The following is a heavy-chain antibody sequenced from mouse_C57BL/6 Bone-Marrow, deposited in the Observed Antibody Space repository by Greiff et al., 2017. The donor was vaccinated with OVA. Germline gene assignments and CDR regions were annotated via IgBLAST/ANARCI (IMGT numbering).Heavy chain of an antibody. V-gene: IGHV3-6*01. Sequence: EVKLQESGPGLVKPSQSLSLTCSVTGYSITSGYYWNWIRQFPGNKLEWMGYISYDGSNNYNPSLKNRISITCDTSKNQFFLKLNSLTTEDTATDYGARIYYYGYYAMDYWGQGTSVTVSS. CDR2: ISYDGSN. D-gene: IGHD1-1*01. CDR1: GYSITSGYY. J-gene: IGHJ4*01. CDR3: ARIYYYGYYAMDY.